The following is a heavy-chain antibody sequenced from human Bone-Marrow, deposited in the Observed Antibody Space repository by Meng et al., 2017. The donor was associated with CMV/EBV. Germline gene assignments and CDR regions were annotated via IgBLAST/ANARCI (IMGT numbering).Heavy chain of an antibody. V-gene: IGHV3-66*02. Sequence: APSGLSVSSTYMVSVRQAPGKGLEWVSFIYRGDSTYYADSVKGRFTISRDHSKNTLYLQMHSLRAEDTAVYYCARDYSSSWYTGLGYWGQGTLVTVSS. CDR3: ARDYSSSWYTGLGY. CDR2: IYRGDST. D-gene: IGHD6-13*01. J-gene: IGHJ4*02. CDR1: GLSVSSTY.